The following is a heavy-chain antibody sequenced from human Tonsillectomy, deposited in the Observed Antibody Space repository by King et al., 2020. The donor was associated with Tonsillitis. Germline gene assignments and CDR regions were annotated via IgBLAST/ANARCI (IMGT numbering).Heavy chain of an antibody. CDR3: ARDYYNSRGYYYGGY. CDR1: GFTFSSYS. Sequence: QLVQSGGGLVQPGGSLRLSCAASGFTFSSYSMNWVRQAPGKGLEWVSYISSSSTTIYYADSVKGRFTISRDNAKNSLYLQMNSLRDEDTAVYYCARDYYNSRGYYYGGYWGRGTLVTVPS. D-gene: IGHD3-22*01. J-gene: IGHJ4*02. V-gene: IGHV3-48*02. CDR2: ISSSSTTI.